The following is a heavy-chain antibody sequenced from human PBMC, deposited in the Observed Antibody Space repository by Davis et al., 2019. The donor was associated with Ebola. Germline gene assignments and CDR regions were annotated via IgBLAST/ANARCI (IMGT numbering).Heavy chain of an antibody. V-gene: IGHV1-69*10. J-gene: IGHJ4*02. D-gene: IGHD2-2*02. CDR3: ARVGCTTCYTDY. CDR1: GGTFSTYA. Sequence: SVKVSCKASGGTFSTYAISWVRQAPGLGPEWMGGIIPFLGKADYAQNFRGRLTITADKSTSTVYMELNSLTSEDTAVYFCARVGCTTCYTDYWGQGTLVTVSS. CDR2: IIPFLGKA.